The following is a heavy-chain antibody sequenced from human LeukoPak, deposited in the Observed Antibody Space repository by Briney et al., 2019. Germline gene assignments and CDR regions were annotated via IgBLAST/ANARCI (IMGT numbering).Heavy chain of an antibody. CDR1: GYTFTSYD. J-gene: IGHJ5*02. D-gene: IGHD6-13*01. V-gene: IGHV1-8*01. Sequence: ASVKVSCKASGYTFTSYDINWVRQATGQGLEWMGWMNPNSGNTGYAQKFQGRVTMTRNTSISTAYMELSSLRSEDTAVYYCARGSVLAMYSSSWYYWFDPWGQGTLVTVSS. CDR3: ARGSVLAMYSSSWYYWFDP. CDR2: MNPNSGNT.